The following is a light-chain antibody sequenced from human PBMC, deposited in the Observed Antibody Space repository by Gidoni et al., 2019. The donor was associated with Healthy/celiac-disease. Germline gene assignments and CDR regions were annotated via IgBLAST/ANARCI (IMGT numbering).Light chain of an antibody. CDR1: KLGDKS. V-gene: IGLV3-1*01. J-gene: IGLJ2*01. Sequence: SYELTQPPSVSVSPGQTASITCSGDKLGDKSAGCYQQKPGQSPVLVIYQDSKRPSGIPERFSGSNSGNTATLTISGTQAMYEADYYCQAWDSSSVVFGGGTKLTVL. CDR3: QAWDSSSVV. CDR2: QDS.